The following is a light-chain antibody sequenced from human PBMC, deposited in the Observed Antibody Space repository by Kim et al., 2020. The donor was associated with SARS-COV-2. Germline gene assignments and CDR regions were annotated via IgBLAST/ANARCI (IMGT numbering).Light chain of an antibody. CDR2: DVS. V-gene: IGLV2-11*01. Sequence: QSALTQPRSVSGSPGQSVTISCTGSSSDLGGYHFVSWYQHHPGKAPKLMIFDVSRRPSGVPDRFSGSKSGHTASLTISGLQAEDEADYYCCSYAGNWVFGGGTQLTVL. J-gene: IGLJ3*02. CDR1: SSDLGGYHF. CDR3: CSYAGNWV.